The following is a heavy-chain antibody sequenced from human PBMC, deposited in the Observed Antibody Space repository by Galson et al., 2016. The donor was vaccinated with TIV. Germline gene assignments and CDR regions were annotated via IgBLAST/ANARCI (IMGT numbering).Heavy chain of an antibody. CDR3: AKMDSSGFDYVRRFDF. J-gene: IGHJ4*02. V-gene: IGHV3-23*01. D-gene: IGHD3-22*01. CDR1: GFTFNSFA. CDR2: ISAGGSRT. Sequence: SLRLSCAASGFTFNSFAVSWVRQAPGKGLEWVSGISAGGSRTNYADSVKGRFTISRDNPKNTLYLQMSSLRAEDTAVYFCAKMDSSGFDYVRRFDFWGQGTLATVSS.